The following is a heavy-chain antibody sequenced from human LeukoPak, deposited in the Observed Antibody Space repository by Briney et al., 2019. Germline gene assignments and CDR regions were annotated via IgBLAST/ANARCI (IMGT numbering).Heavy chain of an antibody. D-gene: IGHD3-22*01. CDR1: GYTFTSCY. V-gene: IGHV1-46*01. CDR2: INPSGGST. J-gene: IGHJ5*02. CDR3: ARDAHHYYATRGPLDRFDP. Sequence: ASVKVSCKASGYTFTSCYMHWVRQPPGQGLEWMGIINPSGGSTSYAQKFQGRVTMTRDTSTSTVYMELRSLRSEDTAVYYCARDAHHYYATRGPLDRFDPWGQGTLVTVSS.